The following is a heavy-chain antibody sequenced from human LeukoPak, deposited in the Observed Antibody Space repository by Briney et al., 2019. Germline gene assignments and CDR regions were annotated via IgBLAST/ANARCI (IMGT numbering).Heavy chain of an antibody. CDR1: GFTFSDYY. Sequence: GGSLRLSCAVSGFTFSDYYMSWIRQAPGKGLEGVSYVCSSGTTIYYADSVKGRFTISRDNAKHSLYLQMNSLPAEDTAVYYCARAGSWAGPFNYWGQGTLVTVSS. J-gene: IGHJ4*02. CDR3: ARAGSWAGPFNY. V-gene: IGHV3-11*01. D-gene: IGHD3/OR15-3a*01. CDR2: VCSSGTTI.